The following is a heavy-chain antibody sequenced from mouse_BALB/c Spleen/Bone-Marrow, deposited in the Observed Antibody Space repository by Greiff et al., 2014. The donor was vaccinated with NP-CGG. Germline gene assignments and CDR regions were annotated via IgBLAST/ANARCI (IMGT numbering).Heavy chain of an antibody. J-gene: IGHJ2*01. CDR2: ISPGTGSI. V-gene: IGHV1S53*02. CDR1: GYTFTDHA. CDR3: NYCGNAFDY. D-gene: IGHD1-1*01. Sequence: QVQLQQSDAELVKPGASVKISCKASGYTFTDHAIHWVKQKPEQGLEWIGYISPGTGSIKYNEKFKDKVTLTAEKSSSTAYMQLNSLTPEDSTVYFCNYCGNAFDYWGQGTTLTVSS.